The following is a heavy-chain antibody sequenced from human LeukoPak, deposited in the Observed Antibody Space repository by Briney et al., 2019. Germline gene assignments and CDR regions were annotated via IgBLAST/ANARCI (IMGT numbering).Heavy chain of an antibody. CDR2: VNLQGST. CDR1: GGSITQTNY. V-gene: IGHV4-4*02. Sequence: SGTLSLTCDVSGGSITQTNYWTWVRQPPGKGLGWIGEVNLQGSTNYNPSLMRGVALSMDTSANHVSLHLPSVTAADTAVYYCAREGGPYRPLDYSGQGTLVTVSS. CDR3: AREGGPYRPLDY. J-gene: IGHJ4*02.